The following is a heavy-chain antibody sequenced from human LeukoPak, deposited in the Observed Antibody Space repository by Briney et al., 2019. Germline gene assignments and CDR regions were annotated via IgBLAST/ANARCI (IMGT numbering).Heavy chain of an antibody. V-gene: IGHV1-18*01. D-gene: IGHD2-15*01. CDR2: ISAYNGNT. Sequence: GASVKVSCKASGYTFTSYGISWVRQAPGQGLEWMGWISAYNGNTNYAQKLQGRVTMTTDTSTSTAYMELRSLRSDDTAVYYCARDDWLGYCSGGSCLVDYWAREPWSPSPQ. CDR3: ARDDWLGYCSGGSCLVDY. J-gene: IGHJ4*02. CDR1: GYTFTSYG.